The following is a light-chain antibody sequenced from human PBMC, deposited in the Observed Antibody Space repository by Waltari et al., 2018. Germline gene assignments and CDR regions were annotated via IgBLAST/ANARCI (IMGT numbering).Light chain of an antibody. J-gene: IGKJ1*01. V-gene: IGKV1-39*01. CDR2: AAS. CDR1: QSLKTY. CDR3: GQTYGFPPT. Sequence: DIQVTQSPPSLSALVGDRVSITCRTTQSLKTYLNWYQQKPGEAPQLLIYAASNLQRGLPSRFTGSGSGTDFTLTITNLQPDDFALYSCGQTYGFPPTFGQGTQVELK.